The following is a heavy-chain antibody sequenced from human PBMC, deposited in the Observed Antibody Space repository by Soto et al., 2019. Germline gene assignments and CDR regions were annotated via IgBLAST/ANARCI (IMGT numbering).Heavy chain of an antibody. CDR1: GFTFSSYA. CDR2: ISGSGGST. D-gene: IGHD3-10*01. Sequence: EVQLLESGGGLVQPGGSLRLSCAASGFTFSSYAMNWVRQAPGKGLEWFSVISGSGGSTYYADSVKGRFTISRDTSKNTLYLQMNSLRAEDTAVYYCAKRNYGSEFDYWGQGTLVTVSS. J-gene: IGHJ4*02. V-gene: IGHV3-23*01. CDR3: AKRNYGSEFDY.